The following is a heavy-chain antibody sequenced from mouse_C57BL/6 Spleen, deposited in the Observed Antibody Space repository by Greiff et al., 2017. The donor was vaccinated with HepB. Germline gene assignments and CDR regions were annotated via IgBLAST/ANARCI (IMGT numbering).Heavy chain of an antibody. V-gene: IGHV5-9-1*02. Sequence: DVQLVESGEGLVKPGGSLKLSCAASGFTFSSYAMSWVRQTPEKRLEWVAYISSGGDYIYYADTVKGRFTISRDNARNTLYLQMSSLKSEDTAMYYCTRGGGYDGYFDYWGQGTTLTVSS. J-gene: IGHJ2*01. D-gene: IGHD2-14*01. CDR3: TRGGGYDGYFDY. CDR1: GFTFSSYA. CDR2: ISSGGDYI.